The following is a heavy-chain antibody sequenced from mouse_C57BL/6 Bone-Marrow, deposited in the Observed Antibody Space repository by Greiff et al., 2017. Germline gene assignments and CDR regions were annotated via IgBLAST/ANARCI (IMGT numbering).Heavy chain of an antibody. V-gene: IGHV1-64*01. CDR3: ARSSYYGSSYGLAY. CDR2: IHPNSGST. J-gene: IGHJ3*01. CDR1: GYTFTSYW. Sequence: QVQLQQPGAELVKPGASVKLSCKASGYTFTSYWMHWVKQRPGQGLEWIGMIHPNSGSTNYNEKFKSKATLTVDKSSSTAYMQLSSLTSEDSAVYYCARSSYYGSSYGLAYWGQGTLVTVSA. D-gene: IGHD1-1*01.